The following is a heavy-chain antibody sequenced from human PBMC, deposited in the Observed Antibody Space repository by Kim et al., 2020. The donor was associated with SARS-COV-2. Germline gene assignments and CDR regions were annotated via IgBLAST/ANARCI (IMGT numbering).Heavy chain of an antibody. D-gene: IGHD1-26*01. CDR2: INPNSGGT. V-gene: IGHV1-2*06. J-gene: IGHJ6*04. Sequence: ASVKVSCKASGYTFTGYYMHWVRQAPGQGLEWMGRINPNSGGTNYAQKSQGRVTMTRDTSISTAYMELRRLRSDDTAVYYCARYFGVGATTFLDYYYYGMDVWGKGTTLSVSS. CDR3: ARYFGVGATTFLDYYYYGMDV. CDR1: GYTFTGYY.